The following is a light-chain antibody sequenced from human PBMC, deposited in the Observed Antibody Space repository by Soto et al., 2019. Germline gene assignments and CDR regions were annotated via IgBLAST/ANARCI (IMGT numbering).Light chain of an antibody. CDR2: DAS. Sequence: EIGMAQSPASLSISAGEVAILYCRASQSVSSYLAWYQQKPGQAPRLLIYDASNRATGIPARFSGSGSGTDFTLTISSLEPEDFAVYYCQQRSNWQITFGGGTKVDIK. CDR3: QQRSNWQIT. CDR1: QSVSSY. V-gene: IGKV3-11*01. J-gene: IGKJ4*01.